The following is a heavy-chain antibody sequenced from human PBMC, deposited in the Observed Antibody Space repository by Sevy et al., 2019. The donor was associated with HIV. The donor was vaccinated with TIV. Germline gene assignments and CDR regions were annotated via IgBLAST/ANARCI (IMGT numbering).Heavy chain of an antibody. CDR2: INPNSGGT. V-gene: IGHV1-2*02. CDR1: GYTFTGYY. CDR3: ARAAFWSGYLSTEYFQH. D-gene: IGHD3-3*01. J-gene: IGHJ1*01. Sequence: ASVKVSCKASGYTFTGYYMHWVRQAPGEWLEWMGWINPNSGGTNCAQKFQGRVTMTRDTSISTAYMELSRLRSDDRAVYYCARAAFWSGYLSTEYFQHWGQGTLVTVSS.